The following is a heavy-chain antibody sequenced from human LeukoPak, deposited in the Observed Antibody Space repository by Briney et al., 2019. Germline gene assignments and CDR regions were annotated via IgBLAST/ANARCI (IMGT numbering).Heavy chain of an antibody. CDR2: FSSDGSST. CDR3: ARDQRVTGRPDIDY. J-gene: IGHJ4*02. V-gene: IGHV3-74*03. Sequence: WGSLGLHCPVSAPPYSSQRVHWDRQTPGHGMVWDLRFSSDGSSTTYADSLKGRFTISRDNAKNTLYLQMNNLRAEDTAMYYCARDQRVTGRPDIDYWGQGTLVIVSS. D-gene: IGHD6-6*01. CDR1: APPYSSQR.